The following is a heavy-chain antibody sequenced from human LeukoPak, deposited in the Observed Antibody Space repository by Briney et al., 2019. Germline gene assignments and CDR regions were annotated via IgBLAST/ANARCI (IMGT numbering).Heavy chain of an antibody. Sequence: PGATVRLSCAASGFSFSTYAMTGVRQAPAKGLECVASIHAGGGHTYHSDSVTHRFTISRDNSMNTLYLQTNTLRTDDTAVYYCGKPAKYWLVRGNGVDVWGQATTVTVSS. CDR1: GFSFSTYA. J-gene: IGHJ6*02. CDR2: IHAGGGHT. CDR3: GKPAKYWLVRGNGVDV. V-gene: IGHV3-23*01. D-gene: IGHD6-19*01.